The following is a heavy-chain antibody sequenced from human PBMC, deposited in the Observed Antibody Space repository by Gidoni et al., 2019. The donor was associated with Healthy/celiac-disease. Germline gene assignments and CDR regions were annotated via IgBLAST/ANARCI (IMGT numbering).Heavy chain of an antibody. D-gene: IGHD3-3*01. V-gene: IGHV3-64D*06. CDR3: VKEGPWKHGGTIFGVVWKNAGFDY. Sequence: EVQLVESGGGLVQPGGSLRLSCSASGFTFSSYAMHWVRQAPGKGLEYVSAISSNGGSTYYADSVKGRFTISRDNSKNTLYLQMSSLRAEDTAVYYCVKEGPWKHGGTIFGVVWKNAGFDYWGQGTLVTVSS. CDR2: ISSNGGST. J-gene: IGHJ4*02. CDR1: GFTFSSYA.